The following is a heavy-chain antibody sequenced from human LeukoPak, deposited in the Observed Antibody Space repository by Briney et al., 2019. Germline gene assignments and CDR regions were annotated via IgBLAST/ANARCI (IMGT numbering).Heavy chain of an antibody. D-gene: IGHD3-3*01. CDR1: GYIFTDYY. Sequence: ASVKVSCKASGYIFTDYYMHWVRRAPGQGLEWMGRINPNSGATSFAQKFQGRVTMTRDTSTSTAYMELNRLRSDDTAVYYCAKNYYDFWSGYSGHHQLDSWGQGTLVTVSS. V-gene: IGHV1-2*02. CDR3: AKNYYDFWSGYSGHHQLDS. J-gene: IGHJ4*02. CDR2: INPNSGAT.